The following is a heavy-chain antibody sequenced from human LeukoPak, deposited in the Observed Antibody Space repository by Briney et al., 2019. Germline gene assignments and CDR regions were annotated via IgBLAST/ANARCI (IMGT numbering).Heavy chain of an antibody. CDR1: GGSISSHY. J-gene: IGHJ6*03. D-gene: IGHD6-6*01. CDR3: ARDTKYSSSSPYYYYYYMDV. CDR2: IYYSGST. Sequence: SETLSLTCTVSGGSISSHYWGWIRQPPGKGLEWIGYIYYSGSTNYNPSLKSRVTISVDTSKNQFSLKLSSVTAADTAVYYCARDTKYSSSSPYYYYYYMDVWGKGTTVTVSS. V-gene: IGHV4-59*11.